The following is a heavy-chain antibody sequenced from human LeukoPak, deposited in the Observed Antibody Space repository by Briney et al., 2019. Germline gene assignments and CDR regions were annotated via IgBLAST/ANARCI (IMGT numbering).Heavy chain of an antibody. D-gene: IGHD5-18*01. CDR2: IKQDGSEK. CDR1: GYPFRNYW. J-gene: IGHJ4*02. Sequence: GGSLTLSCAASGYPFRNYWMNWVRHAPGKALEWVANIKQDGSEKYYVDSVKGRFTISRDNAKNSLYLHMNSLRAEDTAVYYCARDRAMDDYWGQGTLVTVSS. CDR3: ARDRAMDDY. V-gene: IGHV3-7*04.